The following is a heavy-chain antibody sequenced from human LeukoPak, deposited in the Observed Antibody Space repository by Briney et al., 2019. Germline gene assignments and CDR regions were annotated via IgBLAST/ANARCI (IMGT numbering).Heavy chain of an antibody. J-gene: IGHJ4*02. CDR2: LNGDGSST. CDR1: GFTFSSYW. Sequence: PGGSLRLSCAASGFTFSSYWMHWVRQAPGKGLVWVSRLNGDGSSTIYAGSVKGRFTIPRDNAKNTLYLQMSSLRADDTAVYYCARGETGSSWSTFDFWGQGTLVTVSS. CDR3: ARGETGSSWSTFDF. D-gene: IGHD6-13*01. V-gene: IGHV3-74*01.